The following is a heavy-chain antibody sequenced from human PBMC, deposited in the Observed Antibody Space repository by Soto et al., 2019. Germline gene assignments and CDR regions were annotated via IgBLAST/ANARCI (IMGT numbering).Heavy chain of an antibody. D-gene: IGHD3-10*01. Sequence: SETLSLTCTVSGGSISSYYLTWIRQPSGKGLEWIGRIYTSGSTNYNPSLKSRVTMSVDTSKNQFSLKLSSVTDADTAVYYCARDLKFGQADYWGQGSQVTVSS. CDR3: ARDLKFGQADY. V-gene: IGHV4-4*07. CDR1: GGSISSYY. J-gene: IGHJ4*02. CDR2: IYTSGST.